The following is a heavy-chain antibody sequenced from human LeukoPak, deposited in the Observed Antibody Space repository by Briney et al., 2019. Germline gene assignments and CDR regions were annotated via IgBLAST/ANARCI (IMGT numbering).Heavy chain of an antibody. J-gene: IGHJ4*02. V-gene: IGHV1-24*01. CDR2: FDPEDGET. D-gene: IGHD3-22*01. CDR1: GYTFTSYY. CDR3: ATALPYYYDSSGYSWPSG. Sequence: ASVKVSCKASGYTFTSYYMHWVRQAPGKGLEWMGGFDPEDGETIYAQKFQGRVAMTEDTSTDTAYMELSSLRSEDTAVYYCATALPYYYDSSGYSWPSGWGQGTLVTVSS.